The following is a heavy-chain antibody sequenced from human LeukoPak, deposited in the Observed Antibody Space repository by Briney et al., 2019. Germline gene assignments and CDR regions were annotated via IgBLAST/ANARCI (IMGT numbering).Heavy chain of an antibody. J-gene: IGHJ4*02. Sequence: GGSLRLSCAASGFTFSSYAMSCVRQAPGKGLEWVSAISGSGGSTYCADSVKGRFTISRDNSKNTLYLQMNSLRAEDTAVYYCAKKSRPYYYDSSGYPLDYWGQGTLVTVSS. CDR3: AKKSRPYYYDSSGYPLDY. D-gene: IGHD3-22*01. CDR2: ISGSGGST. CDR1: GFTFSSYA. V-gene: IGHV3-23*01.